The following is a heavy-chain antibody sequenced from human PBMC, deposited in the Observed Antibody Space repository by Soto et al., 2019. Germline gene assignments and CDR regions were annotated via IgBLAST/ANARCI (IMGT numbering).Heavy chain of an antibody. CDR3: ARACSSNSCYDVFDY. D-gene: IGHD2-2*01. Sequence: SETLSLTCTVSGGSISSYYWSWIRQPAGKGLEWIGRIYTSGSTNYNPSLKSRVTMSVDTSKNQFSLKLSSVTAADTAVYYCARACSSNSCYDVFDYWGQGTPVTVSS. CDR1: GGSISSYY. V-gene: IGHV4-4*07. CDR2: IYTSGST. J-gene: IGHJ4*02.